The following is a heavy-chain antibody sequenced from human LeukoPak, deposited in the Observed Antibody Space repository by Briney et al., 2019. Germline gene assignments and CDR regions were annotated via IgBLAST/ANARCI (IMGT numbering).Heavy chain of an antibody. CDR3: ATLIGTTYPYYFDF. V-gene: IGHV4-59*01. J-gene: IGHJ4*02. D-gene: IGHD1-20*01. Sequence: SETLSLTCTASGASIRHYYWSWIRQPPGKGLEWIGNLYHSGSPNYNPSLKSRVTISIDTAKNQFSLRLRSVTAADTAVYYCATLIGTTYPYYFDFWGQATLVTVSS. CDR2: LYHSGSP. CDR1: GASIRHYY.